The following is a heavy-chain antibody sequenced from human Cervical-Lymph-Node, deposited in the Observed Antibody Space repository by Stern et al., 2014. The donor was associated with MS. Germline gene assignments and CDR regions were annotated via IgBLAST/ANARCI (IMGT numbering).Heavy chain of an antibody. D-gene: IGHD2-2*01. CDR3: ATHAPGVVPAALDY. Sequence: QVTLKESGPTLVKPTQTLTLTCTFSGVSLSTRGVGVGWIRQPPVKALEWLAFIYWDDSKRYSPSLKNRLTITKDTSKNQVVLTMNNVDPVDTATFYCATHAPGVVPAALDYWGQGTLVTVS. J-gene: IGHJ4*02. CDR1: GVSLSTRGVG. V-gene: IGHV2-5*02. CDR2: IYWDDSK.